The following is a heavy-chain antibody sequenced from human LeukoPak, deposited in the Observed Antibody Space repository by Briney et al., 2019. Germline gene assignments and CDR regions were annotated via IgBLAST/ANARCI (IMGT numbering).Heavy chain of an antibody. V-gene: IGHV3-21*01. CDR1: GFTFNNYN. D-gene: IGHD3-22*01. CDR2: ITSSSTYI. Sequence: GGSLRLSCAASGFTFNNYNINWVRQAPGKGLEWVSSITSSSTYIYYADSVKGRFTISRDNAKNPLYLQMNSLRPEDTAVYYCARNMYYYDSSGYYPVDYWGQGTLVSVSA. J-gene: IGHJ4*02. CDR3: ARNMYYYDSSGYYPVDY.